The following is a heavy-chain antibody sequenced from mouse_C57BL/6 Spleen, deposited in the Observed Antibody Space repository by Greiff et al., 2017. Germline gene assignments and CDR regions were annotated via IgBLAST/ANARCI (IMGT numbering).Heavy chain of an antibody. V-gene: IGHV1-52*01. CDR3: AREDYDEGYFDY. Sequence: VQLQQPGAELVRPGSSVKLSCKASGYTFTSYWMHWVKQRPIQGLEWIGNIDPSDSETHYNQKFKDKATLTVDKSSSTAYMQLSSLTSENSAVYCCAREDYDEGYFDYWGLGTTLTVAS. CDR2: IDPSDSET. D-gene: IGHD2-4*01. J-gene: IGHJ2*01. CDR1: GYTFTSYW.